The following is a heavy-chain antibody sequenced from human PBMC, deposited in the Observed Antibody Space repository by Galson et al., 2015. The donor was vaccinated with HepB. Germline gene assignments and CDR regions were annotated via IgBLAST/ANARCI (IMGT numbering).Heavy chain of an antibody. D-gene: IGHD3-22*01. CDR1: GFTVGSYW. J-gene: IGHJ3*02. CDR2: IRQDGSRT. V-gene: IGHV3-7*05. CDR3: ARDSEHFDGSGYYDVFDI. Sequence: SLRLSCAGSGFTVGSYWMNWVRQAPGKGLEWLANIRQDGSRTYYMDSVKGRFTISKDNAKNSVSLQMNSLRAEDTAVYYCARDSEHFDGSGYYDVFDIWGQGTMVTVSS.